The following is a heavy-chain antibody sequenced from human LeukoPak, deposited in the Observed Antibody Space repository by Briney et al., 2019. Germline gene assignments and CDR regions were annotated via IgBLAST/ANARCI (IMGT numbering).Heavy chain of an antibody. J-gene: IGHJ5*02. CDR2: VDPEDGET. V-gene: IGHV1-69-2*01. CDR1: GYTFTDYY. CDR3: STDPRYCSSTSCYFP. Sequence: ATVKISCTVSGYTFTDYYMHWVQQAPGKGLEWMGLVDPEDGETIYAEKFQGRVTITADTSTDTAYMEPSSLRSEATAVYFCSTDPRYCSSTSCYFPWGQGTLVTVSS. D-gene: IGHD2-2*01.